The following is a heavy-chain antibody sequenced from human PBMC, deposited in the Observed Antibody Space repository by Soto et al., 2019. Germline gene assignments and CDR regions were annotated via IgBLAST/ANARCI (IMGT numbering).Heavy chain of an antibody. D-gene: IGHD5-18*01. V-gene: IGHV1-18*01. CDR1: GYTFTSYG. J-gene: IGHJ6*02. CDR2: ISAYNGNT. Sequence: QVQLVQSGAEVKKPGASVKVSCKASGYTFTSYGISWVRQAPGQGLEWMGWISAYNGNTNYAQKLQGRFTMTTDTSMSTAYMELRSLRYDDTAVYYCAREYSDGYYYYYGMDVWGQGTTVTVSS. CDR3: AREYSDGYYYYYGMDV.